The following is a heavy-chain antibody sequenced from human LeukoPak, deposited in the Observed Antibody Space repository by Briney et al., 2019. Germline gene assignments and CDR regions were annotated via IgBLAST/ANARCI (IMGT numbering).Heavy chain of an antibody. CDR2: ISWNSGSI. CDR1: GFTFDDYA. D-gene: IGHD1-26*01. Sequence: GRSLRLSCAASGFTFDDYAMHWVRQAPGKGLAWVSGISWNSGSIAYADSVKGRFTISRDNAKNSLYLQMNSLRAEDTALYYCARKIREPDDAFDIWGQGTMVTVSS. CDR3: ARKIREPDDAFDI. J-gene: IGHJ3*02. V-gene: IGHV3-9*01.